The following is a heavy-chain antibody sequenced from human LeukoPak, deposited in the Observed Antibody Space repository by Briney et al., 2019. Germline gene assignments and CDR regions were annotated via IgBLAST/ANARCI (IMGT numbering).Heavy chain of an antibody. CDR1: GFTFSSYW. Sequence: PGGSLRLSCAASGFTFSSYWMSWVRQAPGKGLEWVANIKQDGSEKYYVDSVKGRFTISRDNAKNPLYLQMNSLRAEDTAVYYCARHERTTVTPIDYWGQGTLVTVSS. CDR3: ARHERTTVTPIDY. D-gene: IGHD4-11*01. J-gene: IGHJ4*02. V-gene: IGHV3-7*01. CDR2: IKQDGSEK.